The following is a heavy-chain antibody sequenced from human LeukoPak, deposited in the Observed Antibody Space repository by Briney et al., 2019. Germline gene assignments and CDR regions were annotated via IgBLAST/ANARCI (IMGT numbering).Heavy chain of an antibody. CDR1: GYTFTSCY. CDR3: ARGEGRITIFGVTSNWFDP. D-gene: IGHD3-3*01. V-gene: IGHV1-46*01. Sequence: ASVKVSCKASGYTFTSCYMHWVRQPPGQGLEWMGIINPSGGSTSYAQKFQGRVTMTRDMSTSTVYMELSSLRSEDTAVYYCARGEGRITIFGVTSNWFDPWGQGTLVTVSS. J-gene: IGHJ5*02. CDR2: INPSGGST.